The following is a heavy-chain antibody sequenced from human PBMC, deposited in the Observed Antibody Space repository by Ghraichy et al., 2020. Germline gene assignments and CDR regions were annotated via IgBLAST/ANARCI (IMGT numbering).Heavy chain of an antibody. CDR1: GFTFSSYW. CDR2: INKDGSEK. J-gene: IGHJ4*02. V-gene: IGHV3-7*03. CDR3: ARDRAMEDY. D-gene: IGHD1-1*01. Sequence: GGSLRLSCAASGFTFSSYWINWVRQAPGKGLEWVANINKDGSEKNYVDSVKGRFTISRDNAKNSLYLQMNSLRVEDTAVYYCARDRAMEDYWGQGTLVTVSS.